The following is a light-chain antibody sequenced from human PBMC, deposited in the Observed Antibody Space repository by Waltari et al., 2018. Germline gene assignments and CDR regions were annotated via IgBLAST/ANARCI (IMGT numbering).Light chain of an antibody. Sequence: QLVLTQSPSASASLGASVKLTCTLSSGHSSNVVAWLQQRPEKGPRYLMKVNSDGSHSRGDVIPDRFSGSSSGAERYLTISNLQSEDEADYYCQTGGHGTWVFGGGTGLTV. CDR2: VNSDGSH. CDR1: SGHSSNV. V-gene: IGLV4-69*01. CDR3: QTGGHGTWV. J-gene: IGLJ3*02.